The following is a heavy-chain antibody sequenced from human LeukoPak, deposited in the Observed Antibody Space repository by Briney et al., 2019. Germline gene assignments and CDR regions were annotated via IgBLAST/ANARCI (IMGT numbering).Heavy chain of an antibody. J-gene: IGHJ4*02. CDR1: GFTFSSYA. V-gene: IGHV3-30-3*01. CDR3: ARGYLLWFGEGFDY. CDR2: ISYDGSNK. Sequence: PGGSLRLSCAASGFTFSSYAMHWVRQAPGKGLEWVAVISYDGSNKYYADSVKGRFTISRDNSKNTLYLQMNSLRAEDTAVYYCARGYLLWFGEGFDYWGQGTLVTVSS. D-gene: IGHD3-10*01.